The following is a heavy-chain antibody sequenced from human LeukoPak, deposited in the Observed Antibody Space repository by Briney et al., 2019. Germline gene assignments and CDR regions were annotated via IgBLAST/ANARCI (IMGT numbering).Heavy chain of an antibody. CDR2: ITGGGDTT. D-gene: IGHD3-3*01. CDR3: AKETIFGVAWHFDC. CDR1: GFTFSSYA. Sequence: PGGSLRLSCATSGFTFSSYAMSWVRQAPGKGLEWVSTITGGGDTTYYADSVKGRFTISRDNSKNTLYMQMNSLRAEDTAVYYCAKETIFGVAWHFDCWGQGSLVTVSS. V-gene: IGHV3-23*01. J-gene: IGHJ4*02.